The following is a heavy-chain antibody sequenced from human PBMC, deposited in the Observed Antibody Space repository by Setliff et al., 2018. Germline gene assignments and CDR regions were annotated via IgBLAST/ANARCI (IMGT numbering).Heavy chain of an antibody. CDR1: GFTFSDYA. J-gene: IGHJ4*02. Sequence: GSLRLSCAASGFTFSDYAMNWVRQAPGKGLEWVAGISGSGTNTYYADSVRGRCTLSRDNSKNTLYLQMSSLRADDTAVYYCAKGGAAGRPTYFDYWGQGTLVTVSS. CDR2: ISGSGTNT. V-gene: IGHV3-23*01. CDR3: AKGGAAGRPTYFDY. D-gene: IGHD2-15*01.